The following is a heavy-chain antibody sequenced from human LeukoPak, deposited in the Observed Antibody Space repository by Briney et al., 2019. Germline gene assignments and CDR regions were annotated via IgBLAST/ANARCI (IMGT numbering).Heavy chain of an antibody. V-gene: IGHV3-33*06. CDR2: IWSDGTNK. CDR3: AKDIQRGFDYTYSLDS. J-gene: IGHJ4*02. D-gene: IGHD4-11*01. Sequence: GGSLRLSCAASGFMFTSYGMHWVRQAPGKGLEWVAVIWSDGTNKYYSDSVKGRFAISRDDSNDMVYLQMNGLRAEDTAVYYCAKDIQRGFDYTYSLDSWGQGTLVTVSS. CDR1: GFMFTSYG.